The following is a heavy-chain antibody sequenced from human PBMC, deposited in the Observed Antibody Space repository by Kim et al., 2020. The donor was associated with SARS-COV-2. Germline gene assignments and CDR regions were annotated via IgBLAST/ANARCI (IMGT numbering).Heavy chain of an antibody. Sequence: SPSVQGQVTLSADKSISTAYLQWSSLKASDTAMYYCASSDGSRDLAFEIWGQGTMVTVSS. CDR3: ASSDGSRDLAFEI. D-gene: IGHD3-3*01. J-gene: IGHJ3*02. V-gene: IGHV5-51*01.